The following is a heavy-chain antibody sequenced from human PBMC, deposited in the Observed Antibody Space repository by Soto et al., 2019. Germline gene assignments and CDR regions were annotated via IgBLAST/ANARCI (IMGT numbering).Heavy chain of an antibody. V-gene: IGHV1-8*01. J-gene: IGHJ5*02. CDR3: ARGNTIFGVVIPNWFDP. D-gene: IGHD3-3*01. CDR1: GYTFTSYD. Sequence: ASVKVSCQASGYTFTSYDINWVRQATGQGLEWMGWMNPNRGNTGYAQKFQGRVTMTRNTSISRAYMELSSLRSEDTAVYYCARGNTIFGVVIPNWFDPWGQGTLVTVSS. CDR2: MNPNRGNT.